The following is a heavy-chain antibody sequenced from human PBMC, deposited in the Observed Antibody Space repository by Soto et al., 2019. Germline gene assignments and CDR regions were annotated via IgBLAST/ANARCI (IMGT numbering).Heavy chain of an antibody. V-gene: IGHV3-23*01. CDR1: GFICSSYD. Sequence: GGSLRLSCAVSGFICSSYDMSWVRQAPGKGLEWVSTILVGGSTHYEDSVKGRFTISRDTSKNTVYLQMNSLTAGDTAVYYCARDHNWSFDYWGQGIPVTVSS. J-gene: IGHJ4*02. CDR3: ARDHNWSFDY. D-gene: IGHD1-20*01. CDR2: ILVGGST.